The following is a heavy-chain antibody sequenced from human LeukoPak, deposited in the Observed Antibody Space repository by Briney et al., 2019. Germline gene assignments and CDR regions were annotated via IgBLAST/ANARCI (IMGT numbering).Heavy chain of an antibody. CDR3: ARRIAAAGPGYFDY. Sequence: SETLSLTCTVSGGSISSSSYYWGWIRQPPGKGLEWIGSIYYSGSTYYNPSLKSRVTISVDTSKNQFSLKLSSVTAADTAVYYCARRIAAAGPGYFDYWGQGTLVTVSS. J-gene: IGHJ4*02. CDR2: IYYSGST. V-gene: IGHV4-39*01. CDR1: GGSISSSSYY. D-gene: IGHD6-13*01.